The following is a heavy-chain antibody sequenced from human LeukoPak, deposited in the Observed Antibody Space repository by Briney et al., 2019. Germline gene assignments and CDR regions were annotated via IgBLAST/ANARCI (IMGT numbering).Heavy chain of an antibody. CDR2: ISSSSSAI. V-gene: IGHV3-48*02. CDR1: GFTFNTYS. CDR3: ARRGVVVTHFDY. J-gene: IGHJ4*02. D-gene: IGHD3-22*01. Sequence: GGSLRLSCAASGFTFNTYSMNWVRQAPGKGLEWVSYISSSSSAIYYADSVKGRFTIPRDNAKNSLYLQMNSLRDEDTAVYYCARRGVVVTHFDYWAREPWSPSPQ.